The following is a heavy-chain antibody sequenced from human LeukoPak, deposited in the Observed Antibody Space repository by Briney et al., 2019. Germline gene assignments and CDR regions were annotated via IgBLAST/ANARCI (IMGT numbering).Heavy chain of an antibody. V-gene: IGHV4-4*02. CDR2: IYHLDRT. CDR3: ARLGAPEYYFDY. D-gene: IGHD1-26*01. CDR1: GGSITSSNW. Sequence: PSETLSLTCDVSGGSITSSNWWTWVRQTPGKGLEWIGEIYHLDRTNYNPSLRSRVTMSLGKSKNQFSLRLSYVTAADTAVYYCARLGAPEYYFDYWGRGTLVTVSS. J-gene: IGHJ4*02.